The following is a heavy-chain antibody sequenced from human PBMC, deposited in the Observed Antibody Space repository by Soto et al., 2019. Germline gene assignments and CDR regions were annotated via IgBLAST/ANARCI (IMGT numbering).Heavy chain of an antibody. CDR2: IYHSGNT. CDR1: GGSISSSVYS. D-gene: IGHD4-17*01. CDR3: ARVHGDYGRYFDY. V-gene: IGHV4-30-2*01. J-gene: IGHJ4*02. Sequence: QLQLQESGSGLVKPSQTLSLTCAVSGGSISSSVYSWSWIRQPLGKGLEWVGYIYHSGNTYYNPSLKSRVNISAARSKNQFSLKLSSVTAADTAVYFFARVHGDYGRYFDYWGQGTLVTVSS.